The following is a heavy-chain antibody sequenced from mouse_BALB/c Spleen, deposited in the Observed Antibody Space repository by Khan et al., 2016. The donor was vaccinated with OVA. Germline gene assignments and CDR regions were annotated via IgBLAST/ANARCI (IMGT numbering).Heavy chain of an antibody. Sequence: EVELVVSGGGSVKPGGSLKLSCAVAEFTFSSYAMSCVRQTPERRLEWLASIRRGGSNYYPDSVKSRITISKVNARNIMYLEMSSLRSEVMARYYSAREAYRYDEYYFNYWGQGTTLTVSS. J-gene: IGHJ2*01. CDR1: EFTFSSYA. CDR2: IRRGGSN. D-gene: IGHD2-14*01. V-gene: IGHV5-6-5*01. CDR3: AREAYRYDEYYFNY.